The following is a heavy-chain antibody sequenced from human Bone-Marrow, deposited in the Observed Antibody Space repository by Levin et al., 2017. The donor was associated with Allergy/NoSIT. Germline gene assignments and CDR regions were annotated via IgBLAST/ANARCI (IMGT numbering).Heavy chain of an antibody. CDR1: GDSISSGSYY. CDR3: ARGNSYVDFDI. J-gene: IGHJ3*02. Sequence: KSSETLSLTCTVSGDSISSGSYYWSWIRQPAGKGLEWIGRVHTSGNTEYNPSLKSRVTILVDTSKNQFSLNLNSVTASDTAVYYCARGNSYVDFDIWGQGTMVTVSS. D-gene: IGHD5-18*01. CDR2: VHTSGNT. V-gene: IGHV4-61*02.